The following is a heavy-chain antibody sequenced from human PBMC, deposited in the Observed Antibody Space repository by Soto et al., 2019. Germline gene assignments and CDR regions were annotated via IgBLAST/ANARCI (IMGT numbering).Heavy chain of an antibody. J-gene: IGHJ5*02. Sequence: SVKVSCKASGGTFSSYAISWVRQAPGQGLEWMGGIIPIFGTANYAQKFQGRVTITADESTSTAYMELSSLRSEDTAVYYCARYPGLAPGLLAAAGKVWFDPWGQGTLVTVSS. CDR3: ARYPGLAPGLLAAAGKVWFDP. CDR2: IIPIFGTA. V-gene: IGHV1-69*13. CDR1: GGTFSSYA. D-gene: IGHD6-13*01.